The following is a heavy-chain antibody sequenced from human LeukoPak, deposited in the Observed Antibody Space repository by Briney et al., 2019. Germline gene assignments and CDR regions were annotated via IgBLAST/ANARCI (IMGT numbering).Heavy chain of an antibody. Sequence: GGSLRLSCAASGFTFSSYAMSWVRQAPGKGLEWVGRIKSKTDGGATDYAAPVKGRFTISRDDSESTLFLQMNGLKIEDTALYFCTTAGRGYCTTTTCPHYGMDVWGQGTTVTVSS. CDR3: TTAGRGYCTTTTCPHYGMDV. CDR2: IKSKTDGGAT. D-gene: IGHD2-2*01. J-gene: IGHJ6*02. V-gene: IGHV3-15*01. CDR1: GFTFSSYA.